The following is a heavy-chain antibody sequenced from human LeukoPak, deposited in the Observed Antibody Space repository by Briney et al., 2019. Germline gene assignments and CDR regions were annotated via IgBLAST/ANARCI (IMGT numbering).Heavy chain of an antibody. J-gene: IGHJ5*02. CDR2: ISAYNGNT. D-gene: IGHD2-2*01. Sequence: GASVKVSCKASGYTFTSYDINWVRQATGQGLEWMGWISAYNGNTNYAQKLQGRVTMTTDTSTSTAYMELRSLRSDDTAVYYCARGRDIVVVPAADNWFDPWGQGTLVTVSS. CDR1: GYTFTSYD. V-gene: IGHV1-18*01. CDR3: ARGRDIVVVPAADNWFDP.